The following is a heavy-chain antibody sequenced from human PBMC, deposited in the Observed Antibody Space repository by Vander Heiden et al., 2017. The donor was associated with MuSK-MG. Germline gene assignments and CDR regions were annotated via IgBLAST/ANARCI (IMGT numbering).Heavy chain of an antibody. V-gene: IGHV3-21*01. CDR1: GFTFSNYS. J-gene: IGHJ4*02. D-gene: IGHD3-10*01. Sequence: EVQPVESGGGLVKPGGSLTLSCEASGFTFSNYSMTWVRQAPGKGLEWVSSISSSSSYIYYADSVKGRFTISRDNAKNSLYLQMNSLRAEDTAVYYCARDQGRIYGYWGQGTLVTVSS. CDR3: ARDQGRIYGY. CDR2: ISSSSSYI.